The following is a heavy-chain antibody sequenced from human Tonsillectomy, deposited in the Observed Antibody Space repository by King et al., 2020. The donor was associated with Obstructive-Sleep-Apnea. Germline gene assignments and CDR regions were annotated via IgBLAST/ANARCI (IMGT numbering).Heavy chain of an antibody. J-gene: IGHJ6*02. CDR1: GFTFSDYY. D-gene: IGHD2-2*01. CDR3: ARDVSPSSSKAYYYGMDV. CDR2: ISSSGSTR. V-gene: IGHV3-11*01. Sequence: VQLVESGGGLFKPGGSLRLSCAASGFTFSDYYMNWIRQAPGKGLEWVSYISSSGSTRYYADSVKGRFTISRDNAKNSLYLQMNSLRAEDTAVYYCARDVSPSSSKAYYYGMDVWGQGTTVTVSS.